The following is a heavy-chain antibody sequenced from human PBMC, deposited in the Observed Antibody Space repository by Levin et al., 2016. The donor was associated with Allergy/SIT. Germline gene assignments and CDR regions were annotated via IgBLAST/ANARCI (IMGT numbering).Heavy chain of an antibody. CDR1: GFTFSMAV. J-gene: IGHJ4*02. D-gene: IGHD3-10*01. Sequence: GGSLRLSCAASGFTFSMAVFHWVRQAPGKGLEWVARISFDGEIKHYADSAKGRFTVSRDNSKDTVYLQMNSLSFEDTAIYYCVTDEGLIPINHFDLWGQGVLVTVSS. CDR3: VTDEGLIPINHFDL. V-gene: IGHV3-30*04. CDR2: ISFDGEIK.